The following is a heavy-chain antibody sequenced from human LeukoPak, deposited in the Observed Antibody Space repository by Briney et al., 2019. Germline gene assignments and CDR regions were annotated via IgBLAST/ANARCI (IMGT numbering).Heavy chain of an antibody. V-gene: IGHV4-59*08. CDR1: GGSFSGYY. CDR2: IYYSGST. J-gene: IGHJ4*02. CDR3: ARHGDGLFDY. Sequence: SETLSLTCAVYGGSFSGYYWSWIRQPPGKGLESIGYIYYSGSTNYNPSLKSRVTISVDTSKNQFSLKLSSVTAADTAVYYCARHGDGLFDYWGQGTLVTVSS. D-gene: IGHD2-21*02.